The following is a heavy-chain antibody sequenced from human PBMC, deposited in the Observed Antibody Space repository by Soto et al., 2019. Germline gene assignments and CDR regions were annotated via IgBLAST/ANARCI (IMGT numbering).Heavy chain of an antibody. Sequence: QVQLVQSGAEVKNPGASVKVSCKASGYTFTRYGIGWARQAPGQGLEWMGWINTYNGNTNYAQNVQGRVTLTTDTPPSSAYMELRSLRSNDTAIYYCAMVDVYVTPSPQDVWGQGTTVIVSS. CDR2: INTYNGNT. CDR1: GYTFTRYG. V-gene: IGHV1-18*01. J-gene: IGHJ6*02. CDR3: AMVDVYVTPSPQDV. D-gene: IGHD3-16*01.